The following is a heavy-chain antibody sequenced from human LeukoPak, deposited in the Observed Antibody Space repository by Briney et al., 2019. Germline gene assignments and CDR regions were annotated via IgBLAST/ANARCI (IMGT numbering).Heavy chain of an antibody. CDR3: TKALDF. CDR1: GFTFRDSW. V-gene: IGHV3-7*01. J-gene: IGHJ4*02. CDR2: INQHGSET. Sequence: GGSLRLSCASSGFTFRDSWMDCVREAPGKGLEWVANINQHGSETYSVDSAKGRFTISRDNAKNSLYLQMDSLRVEDTAMYYCTKALDFWGQGTLVTVSS.